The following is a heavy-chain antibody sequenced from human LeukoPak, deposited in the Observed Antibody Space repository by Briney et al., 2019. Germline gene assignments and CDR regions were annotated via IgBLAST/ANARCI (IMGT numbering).Heavy chain of an antibody. V-gene: IGHV3-64D*09. D-gene: IGHD3-10*01. CDR1: GFTFSSYA. CDR3: ARDDYGSGSYYYH. J-gene: IGHJ5*02. Sequence: GGSLRLSCSASGFTFSSYAMHWVRQAPGKGLEYVSAISSNGGSTYYADSVKGRFTISRDNSKNTLYLQMSSLRAEDTAVYYCARDDYGSGSYYYHWGQGTLITVSS. CDR2: ISSNGGST.